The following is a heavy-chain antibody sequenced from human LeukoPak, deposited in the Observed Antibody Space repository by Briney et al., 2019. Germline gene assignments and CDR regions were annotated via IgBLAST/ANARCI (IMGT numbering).Heavy chain of an antibody. CDR2: INPSGGST. CDR3: ARDNGVGATTVWFDP. Sequence: ASVKVSCKASGYTFTSYYMHWVRQAPGQGLEWMGIINPSGGSTSYAQKFQGRVTMTRDTSTSTVYMELSSLRSEDTAVYFCARDNGVGATTVWFDPWGQGTLVTVSS. V-gene: IGHV1-46*01. CDR1: GYTFTSYY. D-gene: IGHD1-26*01. J-gene: IGHJ5*02.